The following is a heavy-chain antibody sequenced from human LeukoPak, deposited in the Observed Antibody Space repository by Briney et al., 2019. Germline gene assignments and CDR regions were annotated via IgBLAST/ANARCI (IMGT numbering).Heavy chain of an antibody. V-gene: IGHV3-23*01. CDR1: GFTFSSYW. CDR2: ISGSGGST. Sequence: PGGSLRLSCAASGFTFSSYWMSWVRQAPGKGLEWVSAISGSGGSTYYADSVKGRFTISRDNSKNTLYLQMNSLRAEDTAVYYCAKVPIGRGYSYGWYFDYWGQGTLVTVSS. D-gene: IGHD5-18*01. J-gene: IGHJ4*02. CDR3: AKVPIGRGYSYGWYFDY.